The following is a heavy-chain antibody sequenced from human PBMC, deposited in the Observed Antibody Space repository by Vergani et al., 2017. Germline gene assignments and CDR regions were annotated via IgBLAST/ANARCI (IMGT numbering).Heavy chain of an antibody. Sequence: EVQLVQSGAEVKKPGESLKISCKGSGYSFTSYWIGWVRQMPGKGLEWMGIIYPGDSDTRYSPSFQGQVTISADKSISTAYLQWSSLKASDTAMYYCAGLHSRTYCGGDCYSLDYWGQGTLVTVSS. CDR2: IYPGDSDT. V-gene: IGHV5-51*01. CDR1: GYSFTSYW. CDR3: AGLHSRTYCGGDCYSLDY. D-gene: IGHD2-21*02. J-gene: IGHJ4*02.